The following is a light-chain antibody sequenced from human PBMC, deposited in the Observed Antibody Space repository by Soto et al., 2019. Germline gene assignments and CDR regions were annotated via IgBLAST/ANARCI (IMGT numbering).Light chain of an antibody. CDR3: QQYNSYSRLYT. V-gene: IGKV1-5*01. CDR1: QSISSW. J-gene: IGKJ2*01. Sequence: DIQMTQSPPTLSASVGDRVTITCRASQSISSWLAWYQQKPGKAPKLLIYDASSLESGVPSRFSGSGSGTEFTLTISSLQPDDFATYYCQQYNSYSRLYTFGQGTKLEIK. CDR2: DAS.